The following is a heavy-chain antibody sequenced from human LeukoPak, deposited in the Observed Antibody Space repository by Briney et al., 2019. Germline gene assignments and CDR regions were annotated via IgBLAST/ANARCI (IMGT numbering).Heavy chain of an antibody. V-gene: IGHV4-39*07. Sequence: SETLSLTCTVSGGSISSSSYYWGWIRQPPGKGLEWIGSIYYSGSTYYNPSLKSRVTISVDTSKDQFSLKLSSVTAADTAAYYCARDYSGSYYYYYMDVWGKGTTVTVSS. D-gene: IGHD1-26*01. CDR1: GGSISSSSYY. CDR3: ARDYSGSYYYYYMDV. J-gene: IGHJ6*03. CDR2: IYYSGST.